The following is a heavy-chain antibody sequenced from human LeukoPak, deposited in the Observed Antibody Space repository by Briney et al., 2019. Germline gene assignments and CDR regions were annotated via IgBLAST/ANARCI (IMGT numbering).Heavy chain of an antibody. CDR3: ATILSGELYGDAFDI. V-gene: IGHV3-53*04. J-gene: IGHJ3*02. Sequence: GGSLRLSCAASGFTVSSNYMSWVRQAPGKGLEWVSVIYSGGSTYYADSVKGRFTISRHNSKNTLYLQMNSLRAEDTAVYYCATILSGELYGDAFDIWGQGTMVTVSS. CDR2: IYSGGST. D-gene: IGHD3-10*01. CDR1: GFTVSSNY.